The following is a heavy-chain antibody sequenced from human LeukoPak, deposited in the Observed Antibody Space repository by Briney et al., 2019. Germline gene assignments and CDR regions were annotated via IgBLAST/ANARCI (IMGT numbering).Heavy chain of an antibody. CDR1: GGSISSNSYY. CDR2: IYYSGST. J-gene: IGHJ5*02. V-gene: IGHV4-31*03. Sequence: SETLSLTCSVSGGSISSNSYYWSWIRQHPGKGLEWIGYIYYSGSTYYNPSLKSRVTISVDTSKNQFSLKLSSVTAADTAVYYCARGYQLLVGWFDPWGQGTLVTVSS. D-gene: IGHD2-2*01. CDR3: ARGYQLLVGWFDP.